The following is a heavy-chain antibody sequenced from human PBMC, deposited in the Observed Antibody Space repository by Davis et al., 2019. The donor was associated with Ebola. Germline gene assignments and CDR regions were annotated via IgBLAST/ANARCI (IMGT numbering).Heavy chain of an antibody. CDR3: ARSAYRTSLDY. CDR2: ISRTHSA. CDR1: GFIFSDYY. Sequence: GGSLRLSCEASGFIFSDYYMSWIRQVPGKGLEWIAYISRTHSAYADSVKGRFTISRDNSGNSLFLEMNSLRPEDSGSYVCARSAYRTSLDYWGQGTLVTVSS. J-gene: IGHJ4*02. V-gene: IGHV3-11*01. D-gene: IGHD3-3*01.